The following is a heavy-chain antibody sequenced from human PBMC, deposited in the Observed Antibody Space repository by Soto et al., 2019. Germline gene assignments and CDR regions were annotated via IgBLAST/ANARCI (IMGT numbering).Heavy chain of an antibody. CDR3: ARNGSYYDFWSGYYFGGGMDV. Sequence: QVQLQQWGAGLLKPSETLSLTCAVYGGSFSGYYWSWIRQPPGKGLEWIGEINHSGSTNYNPSLKSQVTISVDTSKNQFSLKLSPVTAADTAVYYCARNGSYYDFWSGYYFGGGMDVWGQGTTVTVSS. CDR1: GGSFSGYY. D-gene: IGHD3-3*01. J-gene: IGHJ6*02. V-gene: IGHV4-34*01. CDR2: INHSGST.